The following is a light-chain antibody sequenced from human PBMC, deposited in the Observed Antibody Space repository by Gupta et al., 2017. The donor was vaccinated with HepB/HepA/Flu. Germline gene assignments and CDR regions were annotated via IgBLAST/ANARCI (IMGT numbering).Light chain of an antibody. CDR1: SSNIGKNT. CDR2: SNN. V-gene: IGLV1-44*01. CDR3: AALDDSRSGVV. J-gene: IGLJ2*01. Sequence: QSVLTQPPSASGTPGQRVTISCSGSSSNIGKNTVNWYQQLPGTAPKVLIYSNNQRHSGVPDRFSGSKSGTSASLAISGLQAEDEADYYCAALDDSRSGVVFGGGTKLTVL.